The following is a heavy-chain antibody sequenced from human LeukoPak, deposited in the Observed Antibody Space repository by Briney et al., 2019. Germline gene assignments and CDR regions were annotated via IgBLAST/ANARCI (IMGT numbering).Heavy chain of an antibody. CDR1: GYTFTGYY. D-gene: IGHD3-22*01. CDR3: ARAVMGYYYDSSGYYYGSEYFQH. V-gene: IGHV1-2*02. CDR2: INPNSGGT. J-gene: IGHJ1*01. Sequence: ASVKVSCKASGYTFTGYYMHWVRQAPGQGLEWMGWINPNSGGTNYAQKFQGRVTMTRDTSISTAYMELSRLRSDDTAVYYCARAVMGYYYDSSGYYYGSEYFQHWGQGTLVTVSS.